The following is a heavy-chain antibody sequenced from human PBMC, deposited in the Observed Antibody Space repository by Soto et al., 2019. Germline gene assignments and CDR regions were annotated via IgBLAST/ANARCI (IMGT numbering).Heavy chain of an antibody. Sequence: SETLSLTCAVSGYSISSGYYWGWIRQPPGKGLVWIGRIYHSGSTYYNPSRKIRVTVSVVTSKNQCSLKVSGVSAADTAVYYCATSEKGYNWNYFDHWGQGALVTVSS. CDR2: IYHSGST. J-gene: IGHJ4*02. V-gene: IGHV4-38-2*01. CDR1: GYSISSGYY. CDR3: ATSEKGYNWNYFDH. D-gene: IGHD1-20*01.